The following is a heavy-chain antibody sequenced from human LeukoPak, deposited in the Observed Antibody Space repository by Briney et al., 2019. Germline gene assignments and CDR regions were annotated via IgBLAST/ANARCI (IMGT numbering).Heavy chain of an antibody. V-gene: IGHV4-59*01. D-gene: IGHD3-10*01. Sequence: SETLSLTCTVSGGSISSYYWSWIRQPPGKGLEWIGYIYYSGSTNYNPSLKSRVIISVDTSKNQFSLKLSSVTAADTAVYYCTTLKLGTMVRGDRNWFDPWGQGTLVTVSS. J-gene: IGHJ5*02. CDR1: GGSISSYY. CDR2: IYYSGST. CDR3: TTLKLGTMVRGDRNWFDP.